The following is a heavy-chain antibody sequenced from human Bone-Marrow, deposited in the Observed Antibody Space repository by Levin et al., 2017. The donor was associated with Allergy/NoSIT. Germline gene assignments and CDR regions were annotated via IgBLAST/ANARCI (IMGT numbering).Heavy chain of an antibody. CDR2: IYYSGSS. CDR3: ARADYCIGGRCSQPGWFDP. Sequence: PSQTLSLTCTVSGGSVGSGSYYWNWIRQHPGKGLEWIGYIYYSGSSYYNPSLKSRVSMSLDTSKNQFSLKLSSVTVADTAIYYCARADYCIGGRCSQPGWFDPWGQGTLVTVSS. D-gene: IGHD2-15*01. CDR1: GGSVGSGSYY. J-gene: IGHJ5*02. V-gene: IGHV4-31*03.